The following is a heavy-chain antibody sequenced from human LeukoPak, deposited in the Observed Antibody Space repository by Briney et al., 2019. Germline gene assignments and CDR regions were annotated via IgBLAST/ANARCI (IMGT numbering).Heavy chain of an antibody. J-gene: IGHJ3*01. V-gene: IGHV3-30*02. CDR3: AKDLGSGSYASDF. D-gene: IGHD3-10*01. Sequence: GGSLGLSCVASGFTFRKYSIHWVRQAPGKGLKWVAFISGGGTDKFYLDSVKGWFSVSKDISKNTVYLQMSSLRDEDTALYYCAKDLGSGSYASDFWGQGTRVTVSS. CDR2: ISGGGTDK. CDR1: GFTFRKYS.